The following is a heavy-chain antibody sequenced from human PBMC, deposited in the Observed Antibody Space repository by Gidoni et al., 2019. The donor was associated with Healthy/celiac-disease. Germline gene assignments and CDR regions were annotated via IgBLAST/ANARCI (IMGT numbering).Heavy chain of an antibody. D-gene: IGHD2-2*01. Sequence: QVQLVQSGAEVKKPGASVKVSCKASGYTFTSYYMHWVRQAHGQGLEWMGIINPSGGSTSYAQKFQGRVTMTRDTSTSTVYMELSSLRSEDTAVYYWAIDYSVVVGPAAIRSTRMDVWGQGTTVTVSS. CDR2: INPSGGST. V-gene: IGHV1-46*01. CDR3: AIDYSVVVGPAAIRSTRMDV. J-gene: IGHJ6*02. CDR1: GYTFTSYY.